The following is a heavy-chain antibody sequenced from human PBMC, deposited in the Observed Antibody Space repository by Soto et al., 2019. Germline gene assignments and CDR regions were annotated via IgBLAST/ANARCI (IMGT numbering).Heavy chain of an antibody. CDR2: INHLETT. Sequence: SETLSLTCTVSGASITFGGYSWSWIRQTPGRGLEWIGYINHLETTFYNPSFESRLTLSIDRAKNQFSLKLHSMSAADRAVYFCARGGGSDSFDYWGQGMLVTVSS. CDR3: ARGGGSDSFDY. J-gene: IGHJ4*02. D-gene: IGHD1-26*01. CDR1: GASITFGGYS. V-gene: IGHV4-30-2*01.